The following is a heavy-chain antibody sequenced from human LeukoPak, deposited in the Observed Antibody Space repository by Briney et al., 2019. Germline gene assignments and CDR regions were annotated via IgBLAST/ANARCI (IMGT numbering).Heavy chain of an antibody. D-gene: IGHD3-16*01. J-gene: IGHJ5*02. CDR2: IYYSGST. CDR3: ARTPPGSLGWFDP. CDR1: GGSISSSSYY. Sequence: PSETLSLTCTVSGGSISSSSYYWGWIRQPPGKGLEWIGSIYYSGSTYYNPSLKSRVTISVDTSKNQFSLRLSSVTAADTAVYYCARTPPGSLGWFDPWGQGTLVTVSS. V-gene: IGHV4-39*07.